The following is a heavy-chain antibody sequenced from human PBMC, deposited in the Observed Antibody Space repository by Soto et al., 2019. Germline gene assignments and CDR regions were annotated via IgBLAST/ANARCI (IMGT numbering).Heavy chain of an antibody. D-gene: IGHD3-22*01. CDR3: ARVDRGYDSSGSYAFDI. V-gene: IGHV1-3*01. Sequence: QVQLVQSGAEVKKPGASVKVSCKASGYTFTSYAMHWVRQAPGKRLGGMGWINAGNGKTKYSQKFQGRVTITRDTSASTAYMELSSLRSEDTAVYYCARVDRGYDSSGSYAFDIWGQGTMVTVSS. J-gene: IGHJ3*02. CDR2: INAGNGKT. CDR1: GYTFTSYA.